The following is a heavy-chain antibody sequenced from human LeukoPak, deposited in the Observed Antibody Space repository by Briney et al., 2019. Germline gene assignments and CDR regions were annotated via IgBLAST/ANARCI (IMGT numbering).Heavy chain of an antibody. V-gene: IGHV4-59*08. CDR3: WRVRRDGYNPLDY. Sequence: EPLSLPCTVPGGSISSNYWSWFRQPPGKGLDWIGYIYYPGSTNYKPSLKRRVTISPDTSNKQFSLKLSSGTAADTAVYYCWRVRRDGYNPLDYWGQGTLVTVSS. CDR1: GGSISSNY. J-gene: IGHJ4*02. D-gene: IGHD5-24*01. CDR2: IYYPGST.